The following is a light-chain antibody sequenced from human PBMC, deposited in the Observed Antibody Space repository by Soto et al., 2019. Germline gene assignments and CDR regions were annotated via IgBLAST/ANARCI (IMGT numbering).Light chain of an antibody. CDR3: QKYNSAPST. Sequence: DIQMTQSPSSLSASVGDRVTITCRASQGISNYLAWYQQKPGKVPKLLIYAPSTLQSGVPSRFSGSGSGTDFTLTICSLQPEDVATYYCQKYNSAPSTLGPGTKVDIK. CDR1: QGISNY. V-gene: IGKV1-27*01. CDR2: APS. J-gene: IGKJ3*01.